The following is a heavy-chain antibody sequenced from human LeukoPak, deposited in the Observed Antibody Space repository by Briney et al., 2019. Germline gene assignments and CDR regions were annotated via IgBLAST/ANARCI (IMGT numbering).Heavy chain of an antibody. D-gene: IGHD4-23*01. V-gene: IGHV3-48*01. J-gene: IGHJ4*02. CDR1: GFSFSSYS. CDR3: ARAPPDYGGYTNDY. CDR2: ISGSSNRI. Sequence: GGSLRLSCVASGFSFSSYSMNWVRQAPGKGLKWVSYISGSSNRIFYADSVRGRFTISRDNAENSLYLQMNSLRAEDTAVYYCARAPPDYGGYTNDYWGQGTLVTVSS.